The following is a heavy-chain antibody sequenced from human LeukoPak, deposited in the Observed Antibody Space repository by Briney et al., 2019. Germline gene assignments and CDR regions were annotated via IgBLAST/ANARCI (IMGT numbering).Heavy chain of an antibody. J-gene: IGHJ4*02. CDR2: MSSDGSTI. Sequence: GGSLRLSCAASGFTLSSYWMHWVRQTPGKGLVWVSRMSSDGSTINYADSVKGRFAISKDNAKNTVYLQMNSLRAEDTAVYYCVSFYETYWGRGTLVTVSS. CDR1: GFTLSSYW. CDR3: VSFYETY. D-gene: IGHD2/OR15-2a*01. V-gene: IGHV3-74*01.